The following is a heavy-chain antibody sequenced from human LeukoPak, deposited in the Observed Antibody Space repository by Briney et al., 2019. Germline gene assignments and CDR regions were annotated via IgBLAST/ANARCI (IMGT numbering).Heavy chain of an antibody. V-gene: IGHV4-4*07. D-gene: IGHD2-15*01. CDR1: GGSINNYY. J-gene: IGHJ3*02. CDR3: ARGRYCSADICSGGDAFDI. Sequence: SETLSLTCTVTGGSINNYYWSWIRQPAGKGLEWIGRIYTRGSTNYNPSLKSRVTMSVDTSKNQFSLKLSSVTAADTAVYYCARGRYCSADICSGGDAFDIWGQGTMVSVSS. CDR2: IYTRGST.